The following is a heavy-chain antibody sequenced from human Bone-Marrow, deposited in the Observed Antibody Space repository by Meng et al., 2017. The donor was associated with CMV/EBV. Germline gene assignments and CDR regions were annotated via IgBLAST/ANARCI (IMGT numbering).Heavy chain of an antibody. D-gene: IGHD1-26*01. CDR2: MYYSGST. CDR3: ARGGSYYSLFDY. Sequence: SETLSLTCTVSGGSISSYYWSWIRQPPGKGLEWIGYMYYSGSTNYNPSLKSRVTMSVDTSKNQFSLKLSSMTAADTAVYFCARGGSYYSLFDYWGQGTLVTVSS. CDR1: GGSISSYY. J-gene: IGHJ4*02. V-gene: IGHV4-59*01.